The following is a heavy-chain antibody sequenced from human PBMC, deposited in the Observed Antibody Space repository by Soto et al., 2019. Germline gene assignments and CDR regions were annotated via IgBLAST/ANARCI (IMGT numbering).Heavy chain of an antibody. J-gene: IGHJ4*02. V-gene: IGHV4-39*01. CDR2: IYYSGST. Sequence: SETLSLTCTVSGGSISGSSYYWGWIRQPPGKGLEWIGNIYYSGSTYYSPSLKSRVTISVDTSKNQFSLKLSSLTAADTAVYYCASAGGPSASSDYWGRGTLVTVSS. CDR3: ASAGGPSASSDY. D-gene: IGHD2-15*01. CDR1: GGSISGSSYY.